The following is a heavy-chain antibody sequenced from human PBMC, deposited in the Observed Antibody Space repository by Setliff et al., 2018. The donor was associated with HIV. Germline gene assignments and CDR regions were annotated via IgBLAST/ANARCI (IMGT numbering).Heavy chain of an antibody. CDR3: ASSPRKTGTTSA. V-gene: IGHV4-39*01. Sequence: SETLSLTCTVSGGSISSSFYYWGWIRQPPGKGLEWIGSIYYSGNTYYNPSLKSRVTMSVDTSKNQFSLKLSSVTAADTAVYYCASSPRKTGTTSAWGQGTLVTVSS. CDR2: IYYSGNT. D-gene: IGHD1-7*01. CDR1: GGSISSSFYY. J-gene: IGHJ5*02.